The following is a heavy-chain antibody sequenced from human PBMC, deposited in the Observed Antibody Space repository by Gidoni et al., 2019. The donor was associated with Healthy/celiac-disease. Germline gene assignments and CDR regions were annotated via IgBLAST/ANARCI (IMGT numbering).Heavy chain of an antibody. D-gene: IGHD2-15*01. CDR3: ARDSRCSGGTCYSYYYYGMDV. V-gene: IGHV6-1*01. Sequence: QVQLQQSGPGLVKPSQTPTLTCAISGDSVSSNSAAWNWSRQSTSRGLEWLGRTYYRSKLYNDYAVSVKSRITINPDTSKNQISLQLNSVTPEDTAVYYCARDSRCSGGTCYSYYYYGMDVWGQWTTVTVSS. CDR2: TYYRSKLYN. J-gene: IGHJ6*02. CDR1: GDSVSSNSAA.